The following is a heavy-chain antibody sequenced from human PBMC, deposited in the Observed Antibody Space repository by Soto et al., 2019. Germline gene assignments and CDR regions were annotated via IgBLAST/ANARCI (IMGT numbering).Heavy chain of an antibody. CDR1: GFTFSSYS. J-gene: IGHJ4*02. CDR3: AKLLPRAFDI. CDR2: ISGSSSNI. D-gene: IGHD2-15*01. V-gene: IGHV3-48*01. Sequence: GGSLRLSCAASGFTFSSYSMNWVRQAPGKGLEWVSYISGSSSNIYYADSVKGRFTISRDNAMNSLYLQMNSLRAEDTAVYYCAKLLPRAFDIWGQGTLVTVSS.